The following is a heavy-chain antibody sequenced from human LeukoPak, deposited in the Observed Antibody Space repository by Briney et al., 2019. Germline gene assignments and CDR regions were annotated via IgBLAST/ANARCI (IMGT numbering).Heavy chain of an antibody. CDR2: ISWNSGSI. D-gene: IGHD3-22*01. CDR1: GFTFDDYA. V-gene: IGHV3-9*01. CDR3: AKDPYYYDSSRFDY. J-gene: IGHJ4*02. Sequence: PGGSLRLSCAASGFTFDDYAMHWVRQAPGKGLEWVSGISWNSGSIGYADFVKGRFTISRDNAKNSLYLQMNSLRAEDTALYYCAKDPYYYDSSRFDYWGQGTLVTVSS.